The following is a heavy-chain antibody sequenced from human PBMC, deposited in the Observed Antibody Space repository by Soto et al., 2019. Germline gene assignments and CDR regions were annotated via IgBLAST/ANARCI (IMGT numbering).Heavy chain of an antibody. D-gene: IGHD5-18*01. Sequence: GGSLRLSCAASGFTFSSYAMSWVRQAPGKGLEWVSAISGSGGSTYYADSVKGRFTISRDNSKNTLYLQMNSLRAEDTAVYYCARDPLWGTAMVLWYFDLWGRGTLVTVSS. CDR1: GFTFSSYA. V-gene: IGHV3-23*01. CDR3: ARDPLWGTAMVLWYFDL. J-gene: IGHJ2*01. CDR2: ISGSGGST.